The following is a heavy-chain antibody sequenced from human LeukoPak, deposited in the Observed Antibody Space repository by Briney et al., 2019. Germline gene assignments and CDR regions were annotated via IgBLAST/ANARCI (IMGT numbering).Heavy chain of an antibody. CDR3: ARDGGGYGMDV. CDR2: ISKSGRT. Sequence: SETLSLTCTLSGGSITSDGYYWSWVRQHPGKGLEWLGYISKSGRTFYDPSLKSRLIISLDTSKNQFSLNVSSVTAADTAVYFCARDGGGYGMDVWGQGTTVTVSS. J-gene: IGHJ6*02. V-gene: IGHV4-31*03. CDR1: GGSITSDGYY. D-gene: IGHD3-16*01.